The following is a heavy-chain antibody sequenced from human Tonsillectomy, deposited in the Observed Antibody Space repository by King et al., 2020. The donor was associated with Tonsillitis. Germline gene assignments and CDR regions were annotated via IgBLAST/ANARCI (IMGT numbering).Heavy chain of an antibody. CDR2: ISYEGSNK. CDR3: AHEDVGYGDHQYFQH. CDR1: GSTFSKYG. D-gene: IGHD4-17*01. Sequence: VQLVESGGGVVQPGRSLRLSCTASGSTFSKYGMHWVRQSPGKGLEWVAAISYEGSNKYYADSVRGRFTISRDNSKNTLYLQMNSLRLEDTSLYFCAHEDVGYGDHQYFQHWGLGTLVTVSS. V-gene: IGHV3-30*18. J-gene: IGHJ1*01.